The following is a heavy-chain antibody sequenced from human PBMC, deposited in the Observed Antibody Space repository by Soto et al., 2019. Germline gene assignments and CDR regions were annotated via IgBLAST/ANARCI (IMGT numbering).Heavy chain of an antibody. Sequence: QVQLVQSGAEVKKPGASVKVSCKASGYTLTRYDINWVRQATGQGLEWMGWMNPNSGNTGYAQKFQGRVTMTRNTSISTAYMELSSLRSEDTAVYYCARERSAAGTGWFDPWGQGTLVTVSS. D-gene: IGHD6-13*01. V-gene: IGHV1-8*01. CDR2: MNPNSGNT. J-gene: IGHJ5*02. CDR3: ARERSAAGTGWFDP. CDR1: GYTLTRYD.